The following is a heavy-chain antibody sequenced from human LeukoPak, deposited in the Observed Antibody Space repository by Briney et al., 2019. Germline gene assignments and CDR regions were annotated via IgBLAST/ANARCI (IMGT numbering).Heavy chain of an antibody. Sequence: KPSETLSLTCAVYGESFSGYYWSWIRQPPGKGLEWIGEINHSGSTNYNPSLKSRVTISVDTSKNQFSLKLSSVTAADTAVYYCARRRSVRNFDYWGQGTLVTVSS. J-gene: IGHJ4*02. CDR1: GESFSGYY. CDR2: INHSGST. V-gene: IGHV4-34*01. CDR3: ARRRSVRNFDY. D-gene: IGHD6-25*01.